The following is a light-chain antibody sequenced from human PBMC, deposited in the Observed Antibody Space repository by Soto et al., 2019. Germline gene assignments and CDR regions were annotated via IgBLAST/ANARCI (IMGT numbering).Light chain of an antibody. V-gene: IGLV1-44*01. Sequence: QSVLTQPPSASGTPGQRVTISCSGSSSNIGHNPVNWYQQLPGTAPKLLIYSNSHRPSGVPDRFSGSKSGTSASLAIRGLPSEDEADHYCAAWDDSLTGSWVFGGGTKLTVL. J-gene: IGLJ3*02. CDR1: SSNIGHNP. CDR3: AAWDDSLTGSWV. CDR2: SNS.